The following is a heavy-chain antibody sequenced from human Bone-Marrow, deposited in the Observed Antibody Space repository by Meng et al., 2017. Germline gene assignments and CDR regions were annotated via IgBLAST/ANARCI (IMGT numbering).Heavy chain of an antibody. CDR2: LNPNGGGT. CDR3: AREGGPDKWFDP. J-gene: IGHJ5*02. D-gene: IGHD2-15*01. CDR1: GYTFTGYY. Sequence: QGQLVQSGAEVKKPGASATVSCKASGYTFTGYYIHWGRQAPGQGLEWMGWLNPNGGGTYYAQQFQGRVTMTRDTSINTAYLELSRLTSADTAVYYCAREGGPDKWFDPWGQGTLVTVSS. V-gene: IGHV1-2*02.